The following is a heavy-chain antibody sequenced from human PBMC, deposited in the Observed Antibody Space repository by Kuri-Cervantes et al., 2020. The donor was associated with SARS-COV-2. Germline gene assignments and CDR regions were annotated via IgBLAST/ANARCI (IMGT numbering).Heavy chain of an antibody. V-gene: IGHV3-30*18. CDR1: GFTLSNYG. D-gene: IGHD1-26*01. CDR3: AKDPSGRGGGGGSYYQEYFDY. J-gene: IGHJ4*02. Sequence: GGFLRLSCPPSGFTLSNYGMHWVGQVPGRGLEWVAVISYDENYKHYADSVKGRLTISRDYSENTLYLQMNSLRTEETAVNYCAKDPSGRGGGGGSYYQEYFDYWGQGTLVTVSS. CDR2: ISYDENYK.